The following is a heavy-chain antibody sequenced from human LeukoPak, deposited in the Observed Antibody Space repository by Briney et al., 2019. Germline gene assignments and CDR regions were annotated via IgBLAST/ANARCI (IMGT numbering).Heavy chain of an antibody. CDR2: INPNSGGT. V-gene: IGHV1-2*02. CDR3: ARDPTTVVTLDI. D-gene: IGHD4-23*01. Sequence: GASVKVSCKASGYTFTGYYIHWVRQAPGQGLEWMGWINPNSGGTNYAQKFQGRVTMTRDTSISTAYMELSRLRSDDTALYYCARDPTTVVTLDIWGQGTMVTVSP. J-gene: IGHJ3*02. CDR1: GYTFTGYY.